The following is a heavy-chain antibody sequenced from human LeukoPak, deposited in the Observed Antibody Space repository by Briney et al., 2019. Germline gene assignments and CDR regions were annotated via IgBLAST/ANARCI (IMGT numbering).Heavy chain of an antibody. CDR2: IYTSGST. CDR1: GGSISSYY. J-gene: IGHJ6*03. Sequence: PSESLSLTCTVSGGSISSYYSGSVWQRAGKGLEWVGRIYTSGSTNYNPSLKSRVTMSVDTSQNQFSLKLSAVTAADTAVYYCARDRRLLWFGELFGYMDVWGTGTTVTISS. D-gene: IGHD3-10*01. CDR3: ARDRRLLWFGELFGYMDV. V-gene: IGHV4-4*07.